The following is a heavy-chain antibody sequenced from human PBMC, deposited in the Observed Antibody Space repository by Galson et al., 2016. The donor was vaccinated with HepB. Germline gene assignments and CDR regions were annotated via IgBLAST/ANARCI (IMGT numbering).Heavy chain of an antibody. CDR1: GFTFSTYG. Sequence: LRLSCAASGFTFSTYGMHWVRQAPGKGPEWVASISYDGSTKWYANSVRGRFTMSRDNSMNTLFLQMDSLRGENTAVYYCVKDSAYYDFWSRNWYFDLWGRGTLVTVSS. J-gene: IGHJ2*01. CDR2: ISYDGSTK. V-gene: IGHV3-30*18. D-gene: IGHD3-3*01. CDR3: VKDSAYYDFWSRNWYFDL.